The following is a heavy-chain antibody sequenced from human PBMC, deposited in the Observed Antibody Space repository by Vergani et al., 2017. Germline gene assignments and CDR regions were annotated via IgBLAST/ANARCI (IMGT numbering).Heavy chain of an antibody. D-gene: IGHD1-1*01. CDR3: ARVRSGRSKAGTWNFEY. CDR1: GFTFSNYW. V-gene: IGHV3-74*01. CDR2: INSYGSST. Sequence: EVQLVESGGGLVQPGGSLRLSCVPSGFTFSNYWMHWVRQAPGRGLVWVSRINSYGSSTSYADSVKGRFSISRDNAKNILYLQMNSLRVEDTAVYYCARVRSGRSKAGTWNFEYGGKGTLVPVAS. J-gene: IGHJ4*02.